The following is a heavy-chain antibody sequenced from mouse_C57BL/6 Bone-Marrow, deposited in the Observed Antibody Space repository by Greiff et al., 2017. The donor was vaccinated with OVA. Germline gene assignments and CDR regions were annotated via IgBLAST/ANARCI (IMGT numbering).Heavy chain of an antibody. Sequence: VQLQQPGAELVKPGASVKLSCKASGYTFTSYWMHWVKQRPGQGLEWIGMIHPNSGSTNYNEKFKSKATLTVDKSSSTAYMQLSSLTSEDSAVCYGGMGYGSSRGNYCDYWGQGTTLTVSS. CDR3: GMGYGSSRGNYCDY. J-gene: IGHJ2*01. D-gene: IGHD1-1*01. CDR1: GYTFTSYW. V-gene: IGHV1-64*01. CDR2: IHPNSGST.